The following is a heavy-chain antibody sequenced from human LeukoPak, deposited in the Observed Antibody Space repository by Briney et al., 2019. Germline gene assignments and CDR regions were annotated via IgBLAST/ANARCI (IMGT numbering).Heavy chain of an antibody. J-gene: IGHJ4*02. Sequence: PGGSLRLSCAASGFTFSSYSMNWVRQAPGKGLEWVSYISSSSSTIYYADSVKGRFTISRDNAKNPLYLQMNSLRAEDTAVYYCARDTRIQLLGLPGFKIPDYWGQGTLVTVSS. D-gene: IGHD5-18*01. V-gene: IGHV3-48*04. CDR1: GFTFSSYS. CDR2: ISSSSSTI. CDR3: ARDTRIQLLGLPGFKIPDY.